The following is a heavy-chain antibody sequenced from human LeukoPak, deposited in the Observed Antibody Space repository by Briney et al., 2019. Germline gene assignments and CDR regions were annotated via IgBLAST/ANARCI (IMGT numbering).Heavy chain of an antibody. CDR3: TSISASVLGESFDY. V-gene: IGHV3-15*01. CDR1: GFTFRNAW. CDR2: IKSKVDGGTT. D-gene: IGHD3-16*01. J-gene: IGHJ4*02. Sequence: GGSLRLSCAASGFTFRNAWMSWVRQAQGKGLEWFGRIKSKVDGGTTDYAAPVKGRFTISRDDSKNTQYLQMNSLKTEDTAVYYCTSISASVLGESFDYWGQGTLVTVSS.